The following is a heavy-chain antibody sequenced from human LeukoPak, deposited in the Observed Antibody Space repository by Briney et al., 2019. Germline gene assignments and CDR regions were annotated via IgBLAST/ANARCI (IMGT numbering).Heavy chain of an antibody. V-gene: IGHV3-53*04. J-gene: IGHJ4*02. CDR1: GFTVSTNC. CDR2: IYSGSTT. Sequence: PGGSLRLSCAAAGFTVSTNCMTWVRQAPGKGLEWVSTIYSGSTTHYADSVMGRFTISRHNSRNTLYLQMNSLRAEDTAVYYCARVDTVMAYYFDLWGQGTLVTASA. D-gene: IGHD5-18*01. CDR3: ARVDTVMAYYFDL.